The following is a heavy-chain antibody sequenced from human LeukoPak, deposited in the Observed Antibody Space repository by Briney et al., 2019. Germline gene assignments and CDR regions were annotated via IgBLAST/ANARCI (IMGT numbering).Heavy chain of an antibody. CDR3: ARRPGYQYERSGYYYAY. Sequence: KPSETLSLTCAVYGGSFSGCYWSWIRQPPGKGLEWIGEINHSGSTNYNPSLKSRVTISLDTSKNQFSLNLSSVTAADTAVYFCARRPGYQYERSGYYYAYWGQGTLVTVSS. V-gene: IGHV4-34*01. CDR1: GGSFSGCY. J-gene: IGHJ4*02. D-gene: IGHD3-22*01. CDR2: INHSGST.